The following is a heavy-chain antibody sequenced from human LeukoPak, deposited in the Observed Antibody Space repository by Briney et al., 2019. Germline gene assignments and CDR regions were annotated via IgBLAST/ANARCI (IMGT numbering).Heavy chain of an antibody. V-gene: IGHV3-23*01. CDR2: ISGSGGNT. CDR3: AKDRSGSYYGFDY. Sequence: GGSLRLSCAASGFTFSSYAMSWVRQPPGKGLEWVSAISGSGGNTYYADSVKGRFTISRDNSKNTPYLQMNSLRAEDTAVYYCAKDRSGSYYGFDYWGQGTLVTVSS. J-gene: IGHJ4*02. CDR1: GFTFSSYA. D-gene: IGHD1-26*01.